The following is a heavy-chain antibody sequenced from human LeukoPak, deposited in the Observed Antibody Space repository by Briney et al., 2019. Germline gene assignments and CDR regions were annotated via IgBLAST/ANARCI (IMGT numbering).Heavy chain of an antibody. J-gene: IGHJ4*02. CDR1: GGSISSYC. Sequence: SETLSLTCTVSGGSISSYCWSWIRQPPGKGLEWIGYIYYSGSTNYNPSLKSRVTISLDTSKNQFSLKLSSVTAADPAVYYCAGHHPRNTVDFWGQGTLVTVSS. CDR2: IYYSGST. CDR3: AGHHPRNTVDF. D-gene: IGHD2/OR15-2a*01. V-gene: IGHV4-59*08.